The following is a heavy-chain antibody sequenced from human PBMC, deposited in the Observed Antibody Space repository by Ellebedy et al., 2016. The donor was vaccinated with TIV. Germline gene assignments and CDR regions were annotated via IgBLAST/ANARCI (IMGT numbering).Heavy chain of an antibody. CDR1: GFTFSSYV. CDR2: ISGSGNST. V-gene: IGHV3-23*01. D-gene: IGHD3-10*01. Sequence: PGGSLRLSCAGSGFTFSSYVMSWVRQAPGKGLEWVASISGSGNSTYYADSVKGRFTISRGNSKKTLYLQMNSLRAEDTAVYYCTRVLNTMVRGLYYFDCWGQGTLVPVSS. J-gene: IGHJ4*02. CDR3: TRVLNTMVRGLYYFDC.